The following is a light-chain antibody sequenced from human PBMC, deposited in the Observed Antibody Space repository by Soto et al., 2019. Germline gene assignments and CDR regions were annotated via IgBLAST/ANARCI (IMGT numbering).Light chain of an antibody. J-gene: IGLJ1*01. Sequence: QSALTQPASVSGSPGQSITISCTGTSSDVGGYNYVSWYQQHPGKAPKLMIFEVSNRPSGISIRFSGSKSGNTASLTISGLQTEGEADYYCSSYTNNSPYVFGTGTKVTVL. CDR1: SSDVGGYNY. CDR3: SSYTNNSPYV. CDR2: EVS. V-gene: IGLV2-14*01.